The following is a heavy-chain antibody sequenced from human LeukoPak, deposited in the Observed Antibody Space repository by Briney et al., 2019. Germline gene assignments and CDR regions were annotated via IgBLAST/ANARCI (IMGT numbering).Heavy chain of an antibody. CDR2: INSDGSST. D-gene: IGHD4-17*01. Sequence: GGSLRLSCAASGFTFSSYWMHWVRQAPGKGLVWVSRINSDGSSTSYADSVKGRFTISRGNAKNTLYLQMNSLRAEDTAVYYCARDQVSGDCYDYWGQGTLVTVSS. CDR1: GFTFSSYW. V-gene: IGHV3-74*01. CDR3: ARDQVSGDCYDY. J-gene: IGHJ4*02.